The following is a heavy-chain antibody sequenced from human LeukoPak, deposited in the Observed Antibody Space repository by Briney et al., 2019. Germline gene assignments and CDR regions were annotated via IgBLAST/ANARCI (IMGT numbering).Heavy chain of an antibody. J-gene: IGHJ4*02. CDR2: ISGSGGST. CDR1: GFTFSSYA. D-gene: IGHD3-9*01. V-gene: IGHV3-23*01. Sequence: PGGALVLSCAASGFTFSSYAMSWVRPAPGKGLEWVSAISGSGGSTYYADSVKGRFTISRDNSKNTLYLQMNSLRAEDTAVYYCAKDARTTYYDILTGWDPYFDYWGQGTLVTVSS. CDR3: AKDARTTYYDILTGWDPYFDY.